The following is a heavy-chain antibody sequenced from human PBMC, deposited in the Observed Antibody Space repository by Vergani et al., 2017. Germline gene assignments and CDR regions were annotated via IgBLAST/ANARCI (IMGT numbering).Heavy chain of an antibody. D-gene: IGHD3-3*01. J-gene: IGHJ5*02. CDR1: GYTFTSYG. V-gene: IGHV1-18*01. CDR2: ISAYNGNT. Sequence: QVQLVQSGAEVKKPGASVKVPCKASGYTFTSYGISWVRQAPGQGLEWMGWISAYNGNTNYAQKLQGRVTMTTDTPTSTAYMELRILRSDDTAVYYCAREFFGLDYDFWSGPIGPWGQGTLVTVSS. CDR3: AREFFGLDYDFWSGPIGP.